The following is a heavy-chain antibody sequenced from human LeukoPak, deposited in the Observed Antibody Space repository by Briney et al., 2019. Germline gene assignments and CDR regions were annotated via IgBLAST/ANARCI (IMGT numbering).Heavy chain of an antibody. V-gene: IGHV5-51*01. CDR2: IYPGDSDT. J-gene: IGHJ4*02. CDR3: ARRDYYDSSGYYLSGYFDY. CDR1: GYSFTSYW. Sequence: GESLKISCKGSGYSFTSYWIGWVRQMPGKGLEWMGIIYPGDSDTRYSPSFQGQVTVSADKSISTAYLQWSSLKASDTAMYYCARRDYYDSSGYYLSGYFDYWGQGTLVTVSS. D-gene: IGHD3-22*01.